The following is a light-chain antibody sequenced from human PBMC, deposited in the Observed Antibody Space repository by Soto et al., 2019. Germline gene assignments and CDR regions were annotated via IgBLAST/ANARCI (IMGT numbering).Light chain of an antibody. J-gene: IGKJ1*01. CDR3: QHYNSYSEA. CDR2: KAS. Sequence: DIHMTQSPSTLSGSLGDVVTITWRARQTISSWLAWYQQKPGKAPKLLIYKASTLKSGVPSRFSGSGSGTEFTLTISSLQPDDFATYYCQHYNSYSEAFGQGTKVDIK. V-gene: IGKV1-5*03. CDR1: QTISSW.